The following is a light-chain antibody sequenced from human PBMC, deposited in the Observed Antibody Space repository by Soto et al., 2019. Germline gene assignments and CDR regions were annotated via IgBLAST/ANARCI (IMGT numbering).Light chain of an antibody. CDR3: SSYTTSSTFVI. J-gene: IGLJ2*01. CDR2: EVT. V-gene: IGLV2-18*02. Sequence: QSALTQPPSVSGSPGQSVTISCTGTSSDVGTYNRVSWYQQSPGTGPKLMIYEVTNRPSGVPERFSGSKSGNTASLTISGLQADDEADYYCSSYTTSSTFVIFGGGTKLTVL. CDR1: SSDVGTYNR.